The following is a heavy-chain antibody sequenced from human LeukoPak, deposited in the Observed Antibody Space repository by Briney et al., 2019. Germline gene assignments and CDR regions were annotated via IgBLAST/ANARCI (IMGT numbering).Heavy chain of an antibody. Sequence: GGSLRLSCAASGFTFSSYAMHWVRQAPGKGLEGVAVISYDGSNKYYADSVKGRFTISRDNSKNTLYLQMNSLRAEDTAVYYCARVFRGGYAYCGGDCYLHYWGQGTLVTVSS. V-gene: IGHV3-30*01. CDR2: ISYDGSNK. D-gene: IGHD2-21*02. CDR1: GFTFSSYA. CDR3: ARVFRGGYAYCGGDCYLHY. J-gene: IGHJ4*02.